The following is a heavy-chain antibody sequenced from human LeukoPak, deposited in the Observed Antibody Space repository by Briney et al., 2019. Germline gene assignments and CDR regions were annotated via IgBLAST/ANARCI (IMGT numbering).Heavy chain of an antibody. CDR1: GGSISSYY. CDR3: ARYAADGRNLEY. D-gene: IGHD5-24*01. CDR2: IYYSGRT. J-gene: IGHJ4*02. Sequence: PSETLSLTWTVSGGSISSYYWSWVRQPPGKGLEWIGYIYYSGRTSYNPSLKSRVTISVDTSQNQFSLKLNSVTAADTAVYYCARYAADGRNLEYWGQGTLVTVSP. V-gene: IGHV4-59*01.